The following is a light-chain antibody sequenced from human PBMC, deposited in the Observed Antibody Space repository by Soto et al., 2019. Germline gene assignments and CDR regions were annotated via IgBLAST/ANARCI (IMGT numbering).Light chain of an antibody. CDR3: QQYDNWPPCT. Sequence: EIVMTQSPATLSVSPGARVTLSCRASQSVSRFLAWYQQRPGQAPRLLIYDTSTRATGVPARFSGSGSGTEFSLTISSLQSEDVAVYYCQQYDNWPPCTFGQGTKLEVK. J-gene: IGKJ2*02. CDR1: QSVSRF. V-gene: IGKV3-15*01. CDR2: DTS.